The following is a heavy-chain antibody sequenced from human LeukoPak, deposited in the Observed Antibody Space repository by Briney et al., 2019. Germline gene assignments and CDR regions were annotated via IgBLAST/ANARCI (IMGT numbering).Heavy chain of an antibody. Sequence: GGSLRLSCAASGFTFSTYSMKWVRQAPGKGLEWVSYISTSAYTIYYADSVKGRFTISRDNARNSLYLQMNSLRAEDTAVYYCARKDSVVSSYYFDYWGQGTLVTVSS. V-gene: IGHV3-48*01. D-gene: IGHD3-22*01. J-gene: IGHJ4*02. CDR3: ARKDSVVSSYYFDY. CDR2: ISTSAYTI. CDR1: GFTFSTYS.